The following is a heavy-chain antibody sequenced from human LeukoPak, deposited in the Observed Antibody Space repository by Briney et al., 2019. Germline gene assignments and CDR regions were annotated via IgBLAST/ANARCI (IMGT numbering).Heavy chain of an antibody. D-gene: IGHD5-12*01. CDR1: GYTFTICD. Sequence: PSVGLLYGASGYTFTICDMQWVRQAPGQGREGMVWINAGNGNTKCSQKFQGRVTITRDTSASTAYMELSSLRSEDTAVYYCARAPASYSGYDYYFDYWGQGTLVTVSS. J-gene: IGHJ4*02. CDR3: ARAPASYSGYDYYFDY. CDR2: INAGNGNT. V-gene: IGHV1-3*01.